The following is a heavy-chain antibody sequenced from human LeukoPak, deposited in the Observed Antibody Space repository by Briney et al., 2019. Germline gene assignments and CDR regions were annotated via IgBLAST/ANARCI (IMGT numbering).Heavy chain of an antibody. CDR3: ARVSMRDYSGNVGYYRWFDP. J-gene: IGHJ5*02. V-gene: IGHV4-59*01. Sequence: SETLSLTCTVSGGSISSSYWSWIRQPPGKGLEWIGYIFYSGSTSYNPSLKSRVTISVDTSKNQFSLKLSSVTAADTAVYCCARVSMRDYSGNVGYYRWFDPWGQGTLVTVSS. D-gene: IGHD3-22*01. CDR2: IFYSGST. CDR1: GGSISSSY.